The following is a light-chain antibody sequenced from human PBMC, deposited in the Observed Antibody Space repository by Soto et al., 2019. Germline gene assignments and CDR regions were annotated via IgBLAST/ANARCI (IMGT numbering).Light chain of an antibody. Sequence: DIQMTQSPSSLSASVGDRVTITCRASQSISIYLNWYQQKPGTAPKLLIYAASTLQSGVPSRFNGSGSGTDFTLTISRLQPEDFATYYCQQSYTNPPFTLGPGTKVDF. CDR3: QQSYTNPPFT. CDR2: AAS. CDR1: QSISIY. J-gene: IGKJ3*01. V-gene: IGKV1-39*01.